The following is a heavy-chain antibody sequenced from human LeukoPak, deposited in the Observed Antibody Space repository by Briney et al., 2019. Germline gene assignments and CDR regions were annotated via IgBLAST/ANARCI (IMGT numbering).Heavy chain of an antibody. Sequence: GGSLRLSCAASGFTFSSYAMHWVRQAPGKGLEWVAVISYDGSNKYYADSVKGRFTISRDNSKNTLYLQMNSLRAEDTAVYYCARGPSTYCTNGVCYGGEVDYWGQGTLVTVSS. CDR1: GFTFSSYA. CDR2: ISYDGSNK. J-gene: IGHJ4*02. V-gene: IGHV3-30-3*01. CDR3: ARGPSTYCTNGVCYGGEVDY. D-gene: IGHD2-8*01.